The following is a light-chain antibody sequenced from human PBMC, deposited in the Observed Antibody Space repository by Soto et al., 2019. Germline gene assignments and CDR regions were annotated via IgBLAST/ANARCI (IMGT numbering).Light chain of an antibody. CDR1: SGDADAFDY. Sequence: QSALTQPASVSGSPGQSITISCTGTSGDADAFDYVSWYQQHPGKAPRLMIFEVSDRPSGVSDRFSGSKSGSTASLTISGLQAEDEADYFCTSFTSSSTQVFGTGTKV. CDR2: EVS. CDR3: TSFTSSSTQV. J-gene: IGLJ1*01. V-gene: IGLV2-14*01.